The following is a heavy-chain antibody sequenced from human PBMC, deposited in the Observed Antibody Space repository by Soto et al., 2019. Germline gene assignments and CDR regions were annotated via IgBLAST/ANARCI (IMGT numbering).Heavy chain of an antibody. Sequence: HPGGSLRLSCAASGITLSSSWMTWVRQAPGKGLEWVANIKQDGSEKQYVDSVKGRFTVSRDNAKNSLFLQMDSLSAEDTAVYYCARDPYDSGGYAAFDIWGQGTMVTVSS. D-gene: IGHD3-22*01. CDR1: GITLSSSW. CDR3: ARDPYDSGGYAAFDI. J-gene: IGHJ3*02. V-gene: IGHV3-7*04. CDR2: IKQDGSEK.